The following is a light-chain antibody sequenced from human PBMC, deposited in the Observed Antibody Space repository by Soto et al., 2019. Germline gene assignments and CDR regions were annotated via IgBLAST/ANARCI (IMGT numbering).Light chain of an antibody. CDR1: QSVTSSY. CDR2: GAS. CDR3: QQYGSAPRT. V-gene: IGKV3-20*01. J-gene: IGKJ1*01. Sequence: EIVLTQSPGTLSLSPGEGATLSCRASQSVTSSYLAWYQQTPGQAPRLLIHGASNRATGIPDRFSGSGSGTDFTLTISRLEPEDFAVYYCQQYGSAPRTFGQGTKVEIK.